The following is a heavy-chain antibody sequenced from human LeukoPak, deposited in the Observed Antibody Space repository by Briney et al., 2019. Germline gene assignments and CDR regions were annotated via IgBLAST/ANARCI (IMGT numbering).Heavy chain of an antibody. J-gene: IGHJ1*01. CDR3: ATLREDNYGYY. CDR2: INPNSGAT. V-gene: IGHV1-2*02. Sequence: ASVKNPCKASGYTFNDYFMHWVRQPPGQGLEWMGWINPNSGATNSAQKFQGRVTMTSDTSISTAYMELRSLTSDDTAVYYCATLREDNYGYYWGQGSLVTVSS. CDR1: GYTFNDYF. D-gene: IGHD3-22*01.